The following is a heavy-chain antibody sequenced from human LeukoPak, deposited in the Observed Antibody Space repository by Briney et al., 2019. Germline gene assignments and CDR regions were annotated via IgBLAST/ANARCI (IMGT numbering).Heavy chain of an antibody. Sequence: GGSLRLSCAASGFTFSNAWMSWVRQAPGKGLEWVGRIKSKTDGGTTDYAAPVKGRFTISRDDSKNTLYLQMNSLKTEDTAVYYCTTDSWGSYRSRFRYWGQGTLVTVSS. J-gene: IGHJ4*02. CDR2: IKSKTDGGTT. D-gene: IGHD3-16*02. CDR3: TTDSWGSYRSRFRY. V-gene: IGHV3-15*01. CDR1: GFTFSNAW.